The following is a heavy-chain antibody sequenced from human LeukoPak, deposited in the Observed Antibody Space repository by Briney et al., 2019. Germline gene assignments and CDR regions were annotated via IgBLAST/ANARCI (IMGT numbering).Heavy chain of an antibody. Sequence: SETLSLTCTVSGGSMSSYYWSWIRQPPGKGLEWIGYIYYSGDTNYNPSLKSRVTISVDTSKNQFSLKMRSVTAADTAVYYCARDRRDTSMVWDYWGQGTLVTVSS. CDR3: ARDRRDTSMVWDY. CDR1: GGSMSSYY. D-gene: IGHD5-18*01. J-gene: IGHJ4*02. CDR2: IYYSGDT. V-gene: IGHV4-59*01.